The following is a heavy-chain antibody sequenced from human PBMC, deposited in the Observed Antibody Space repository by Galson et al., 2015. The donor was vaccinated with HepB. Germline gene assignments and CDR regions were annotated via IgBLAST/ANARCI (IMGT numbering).Heavy chain of an antibody. J-gene: IGHJ5*02. Sequence: SVKVSCKASGGTFSSYTISWVRQAPGQGLEWMGRIIPILGIANYAQKFQGRVTITADKSTSTAYMELSSLRSEDTAVYYCARGPIAVAPFDPWGQGTLVTVSS. CDR2: IIPILGIA. V-gene: IGHV1-69*02. D-gene: IGHD6-19*01. CDR1: GGTFSSYT. CDR3: ARGPIAVAPFDP.